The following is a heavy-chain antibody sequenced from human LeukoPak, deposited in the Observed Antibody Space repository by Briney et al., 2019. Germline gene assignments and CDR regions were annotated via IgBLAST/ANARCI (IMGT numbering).Heavy chain of an antibody. D-gene: IGHD5/OR15-5a*01. CDR2: IHYTGST. V-gene: IGHV4-59*01. J-gene: IGHJ2*01. CDR1: GGSISSYY. CDR3: ASHSTRWYFDL. Sequence: ETLSLTCTVSGGSISSYYWSWIRQSPGKGLECIGYIHYTGSTNYNPSLKSRVTISVETSKNQFSLKLSSVTAADTAVYYCASHSTRWYFDLWGRGTLVTVSS.